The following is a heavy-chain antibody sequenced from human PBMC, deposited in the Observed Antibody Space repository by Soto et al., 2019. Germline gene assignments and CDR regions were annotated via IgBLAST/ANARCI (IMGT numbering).Heavy chain of an antibody. D-gene: IGHD2-15*01. V-gene: IGHV3-23*01. CDR1: GFTFSNYA. CDR3: AKIRGYCSGGRCYFDY. CDR2: ISGSGVST. J-gene: IGHJ4*02. Sequence: EVHLLESGGGLVQPGGSLSLSCAASGFTFSNYAMGWVRQAPGKGLEWVSGISGSGVSTYYADSVKGRFTISRDNSKNTVYLQMNSLRDEDTACYYCAKIRGYCSGGRCYFDYWGKGALVTVSS.